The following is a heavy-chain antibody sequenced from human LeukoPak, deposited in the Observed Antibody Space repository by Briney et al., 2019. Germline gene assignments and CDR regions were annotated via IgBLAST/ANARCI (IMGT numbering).Heavy chain of an antibody. CDR3: ARGRGDDFWSGYYRGAPDY. J-gene: IGHJ4*02. Sequence: GGSLRLSCAASGFTFSSYAMHWVRQAPGKGLEWVAVISYDGNNKYYADSVQGRFTISRDNSKNTLYLQMNSLRAEDTAVYYCARGRGDDFWSGYYRGAPDYWGQGTLVTVSS. V-gene: IGHV3-30-3*01. CDR2: ISYDGNNK. CDR1: GFTFSSYA. D-gene: IGHD3-3*01.